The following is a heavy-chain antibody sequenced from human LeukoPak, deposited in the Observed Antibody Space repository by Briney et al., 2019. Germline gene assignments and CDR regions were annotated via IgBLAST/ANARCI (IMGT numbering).Heavy chain of an antibody. Sequence: SQTLSLTCTVSGGSISSGDYYWSWIRQPPGKGLEWIGYIYYSGSTYYNPSLKSRVTLSVDTSKNQFSLKLSSVTAADTAVYYCARAAYYYDSSGYYPDAFDIWGQGTMVTVSS. CDR1: GGSISSGDYY. CDR2: IYYSGST. CDR3: ARAAYYYDSSGYYPDAFDI. J-gene: IGHJ3*02. D-gene: IGHD3-22*01. V-gene: IGHV4-30-4*08.